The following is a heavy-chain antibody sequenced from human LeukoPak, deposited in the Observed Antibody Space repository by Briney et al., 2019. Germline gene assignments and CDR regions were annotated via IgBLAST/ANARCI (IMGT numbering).Heavy chain of an antibody. CDR3: AREGYRSSWYLDY. CDR2: IIPIFGTA. Sequence: SVEVSCKASGYTFTGYYMHWVRQAPGQGLEWMGGIIPIFGTANYAQKFQGRVTITADESTSTAYMELSSLRSEDTAVYYCAREGYRSSWYLDYWGQGTLVTVSS. J-gene: IGHJ4*02. V-gene: IGHV1-69*13. D-gene: IGHD6-13*01. CDR1: GYTFTGYY.